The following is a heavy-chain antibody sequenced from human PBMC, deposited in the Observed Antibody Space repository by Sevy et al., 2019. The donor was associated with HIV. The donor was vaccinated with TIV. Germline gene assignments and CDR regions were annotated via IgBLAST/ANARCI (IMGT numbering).Heavy chain of an antibody. Sequence: SETLSLTCIVSGGSISSYYWSWIRQPPGKGLEWIGYIYYSGSTNYNPSLKSRVTISVDTSKNQFSLKLSSVTAADTAVYYCARERYYYDSSGYSYGMDVWGQGTTVTVSS. J-gene: IGHJ6*02. CDR1: GGSISSYY. CDR3: ARERYYYDSSGYSYGMDV. CDR2: IYYSGST. D-gene: IGHD3-22*01. V-gene: IGHV4-59*13.